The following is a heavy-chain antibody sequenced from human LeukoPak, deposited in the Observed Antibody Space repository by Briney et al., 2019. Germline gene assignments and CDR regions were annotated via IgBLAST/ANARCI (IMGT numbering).Heavy chain of an antibody. CDR2: IKQDGSEK. CDR3: ARGTYYYDSSGYYYFDY. J-gene: IGHJ4*02. V-gene: IGHV3-7*03. D-gene: IGHD3-22*01. CDR1: GFTFSSNW. Sequence: GGSLRLSCAASGFTFSSNWMSWVRQAPGKGLEWVANIKQDGSEKYYVDSVKGRFTISRDNAKNSLYLQMNSLRAEDTAVYYCARGTYYYDSSGYYYFDYWGQGTLVTVSS.